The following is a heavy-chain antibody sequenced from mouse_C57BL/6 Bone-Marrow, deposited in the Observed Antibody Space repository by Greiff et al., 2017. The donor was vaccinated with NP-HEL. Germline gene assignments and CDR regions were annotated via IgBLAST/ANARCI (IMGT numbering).Heavy chain of an antibody. Sequence: VKLMESGPGLVKPSQSLFLTCSITGFPITSGYYWIWIRQSPGKPLEWMGYIPHSGETFYNPYLQSPISITRETSKNQSFLQLNSVTTEDTAMYYCAGGKGYYLSFDVWGTGTTVTVSS. J-gene: IGHJ1*03. D-gene: IGHD5-5*01. V-gene: IGHV12-3*01. CDR3: AGGKGYYLSFDV. CDR2: IPHSGET. CDR1: GFPITSGYY.